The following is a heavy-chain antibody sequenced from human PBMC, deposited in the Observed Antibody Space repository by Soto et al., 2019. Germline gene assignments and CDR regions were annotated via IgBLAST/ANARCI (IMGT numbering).Heavy chain of an antibody. Sequence: SGPTLVNPTHTLTLTCTFSGFSLTTSGVGVGWIRQPPGKALEWLALIFWNDDERYSPSLKSRLTITKDTSKNQVVLPMTKMDPVDTATYRFVQTGYSYNPFGYWGRGTLVTVSS. CDR2: IFWNDDE. CDR1: GFSLTTSGVG. J-gene: IGHJ4*02. V-gene: IGHV2-5*01. D-gene: IGHD3-10*01. CDR3: VQTGYSYNPFGY.